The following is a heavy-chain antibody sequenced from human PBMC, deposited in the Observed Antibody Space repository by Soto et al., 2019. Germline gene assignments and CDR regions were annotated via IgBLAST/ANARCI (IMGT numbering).Heavy chain of an antibody. CDR3: ARVVPGAEAWFGP. D-gene: IGHD2-2*01. V-gene: IGHV1-69*13. Sequence: ASVKVSCKASGGTFSSYAISWVRQAPGQGLEWMGGIIPIFGTANYAQKFQGRVTITAGESTSTAYMELRSLRSDDTAVYYCARVVPGAEAWFGPWGQGTLVTVYS. CDR1: GGTFSSYA. J-gene: IGHJ5*02. CDR2: IIPIFGTA.